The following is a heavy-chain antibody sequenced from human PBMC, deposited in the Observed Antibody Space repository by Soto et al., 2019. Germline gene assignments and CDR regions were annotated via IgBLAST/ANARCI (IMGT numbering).Heavy chain of an antibody. Sequence: GGSLRLSCAASGFTFDSYAMTWVRQAPGKGLEWVSTISGSGVKTDYADSVKGRFTVSRDNSKTTVYLQMNSLRAEDTAVYYCAKDLNGYSGSYSFPFLDYWGQGALVTVSS. V-gene: IGHV3-23*01. J-gene: IGHJ4*02. CDR2: ISGSGVKT. CDR3: AKDLNGYSGSYSFPFLDY. D-gene: IGHD1-26*01. CDR1: GFTFDSYA.